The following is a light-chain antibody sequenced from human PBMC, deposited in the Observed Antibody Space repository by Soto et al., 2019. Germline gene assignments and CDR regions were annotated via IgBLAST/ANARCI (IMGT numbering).Light chain of an antibody. J-gene: IGKJ5*01. CDR3: PQSYTPPIT. V-gene: IGKV1-39*01. CDR2: AAS. CDR1: QSIDNF. Sequence: SQMTKFPSSLSASVVARVTITYRPSQSIDNFLNWYQQKPGKAPNLLIYAASSLQSGVSSRFSGSGSGTDFTLTISSLQPEDFATYFCPQSYTPPITFGQRTRLEI.